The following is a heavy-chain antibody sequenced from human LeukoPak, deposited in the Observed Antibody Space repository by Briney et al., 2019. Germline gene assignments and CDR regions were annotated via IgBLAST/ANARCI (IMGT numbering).Heavy chain of an antibody. D-gene: IGHD3-22*01. V-gene: IGHV4-59*01. CDR3: ARDMGYDSKVGAFDI. CDR1: GGSITNYY. J-gene: IGHJ3*02. CDR2: IYYSGST. Sequence: SETLSLTCTVSGGSITNYYWSWIRQPPGKGLEWIGYIYYSGSTNYNPSLKSRVTISVDTSKNQFSLKLSSVTAADTAVYYCARDMGYDSKVGAFDIWGQGTMVTVSS.